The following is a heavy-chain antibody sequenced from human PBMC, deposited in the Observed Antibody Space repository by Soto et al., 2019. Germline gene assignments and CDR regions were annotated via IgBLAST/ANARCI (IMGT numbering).Heavy chain of an antibody. Sequence: PSETLSLTCTVSGGSVSSGSYYWSWIRQPPGKGLEWIGYIYYSGSTNYNPPLKSRVTISVDTSKNQFSLKLSSVTAADTAVYYCARGARGIAADGTWWFDPWGQGILVTVSS. CDR1: GGSVSSGSYY. CDR3: ARGARGIAADGTWWFDP. D-gene: IGHD6-13*01. J-gene: IGHJ5*02. V-gene: IGHV4-61*01. CDR2: IYYSGST.